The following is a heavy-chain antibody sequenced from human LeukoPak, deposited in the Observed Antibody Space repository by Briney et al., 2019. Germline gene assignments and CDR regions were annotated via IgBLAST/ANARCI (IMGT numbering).Heavy chain of an antibody. CDR2: INHSGST. D-gene: IGHD6-19*01. CDR3: ARGGWRDGYYFDY. J-gene: IGHJ4*02. Sequence: PSETLSLTCAVYGESFSGYYWSWIRQPPGKGLEWIGEINHSGSTNYNPSLKSRVTISVDTSKNQFSLKLSSVTAADTAVYYCARGGWRDGYYFDYWGQGTLVTVSS. CDR1: GESFSGYY. V-gene: IGHV4-34*01.